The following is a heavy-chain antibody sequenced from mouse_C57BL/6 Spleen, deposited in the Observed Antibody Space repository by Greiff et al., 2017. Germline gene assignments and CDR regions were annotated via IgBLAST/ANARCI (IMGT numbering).Heavy chain of an antibody. CDR3: ASPYYYGSSYARGY. D-gene: IGHD1-1*01. Sequence: QVQLQQSGPELVKPGASVKISCKASGYAFSSSWMNWVKQRPGKGLEWIGRIYPGDGDTNYNGKFKGKATLTADKSSSTAYMQLSSLTSEDSAVYFCASPYYYGSSYARGYWGQGTSVTVSS. J-gene: IGHJ4*01. V-gene: IGHV1-82*01. CDR2: IYPGDGDT. CDR1: GYAFSSSW.